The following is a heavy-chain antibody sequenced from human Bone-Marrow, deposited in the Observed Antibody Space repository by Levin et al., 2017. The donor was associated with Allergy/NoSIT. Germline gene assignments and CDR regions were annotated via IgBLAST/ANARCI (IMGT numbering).Heavy chain of an antibody. CDR3: ARTGGNNGHDFDY. D-gene: IGHD5-12*01. J-gene: IGHJ4*02. CDR1: GFTFSNHG. Sequence: GESLKISCVGSGFTFSNHGIHWVRQAPGKGLEWVSVSSYDGNNDYYADSVQGRFTMSRDNSKNAVYLQINSLRAEDTALYYCARTGGNNGHDFDYWGQGIVVSVSS. CDR2: SSYDGNND. V-gene: IGHV3-30*03.